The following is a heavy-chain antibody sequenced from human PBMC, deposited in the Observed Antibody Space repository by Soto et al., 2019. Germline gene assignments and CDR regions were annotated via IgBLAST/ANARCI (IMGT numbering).Heavy chain of an antibody. CDR2: IYYSGGT. CDR1: GGSISSGDYY. D-gene: IGHD2-15*01. V-gene: IGHV4-30-4*01. CDR3: ARLVQLLQGRWFDP. Sequence: APETLSLTCTVSGGSISSGDYYWSWIRQPPGKGLEWIGYIYYSGGTYYNPSLKSRVTISVDTSKNQFSLKLSSVTAADTAVYYCARLVQLLQGRWFDPWGQGTLVTVSS. J-gene: IGHJ5*02.